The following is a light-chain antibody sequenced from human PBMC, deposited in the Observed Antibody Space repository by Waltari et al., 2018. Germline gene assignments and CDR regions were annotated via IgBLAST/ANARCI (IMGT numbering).Light chain of an antibody. Sequence: QSVLTQPPSVSGAPGQRVTLSCTGSGSNIGAGYAVPWYQQLPGTAPKLLIYGNTNRPSGVPDRFSGSKSGTSGSLAITGLQAEDEAYYYCQSYDSSLTGSWVFGGGTKLTVL. CDR1: GSNIGAGYA. CDR3: QSYDSSLTGSWV. V-gene: IGLV1-40*01. J-gene: IGLJ3*02. CDR2: GNT.